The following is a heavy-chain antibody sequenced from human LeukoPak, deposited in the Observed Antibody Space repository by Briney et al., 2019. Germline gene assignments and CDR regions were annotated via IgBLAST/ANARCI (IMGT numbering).Heavy chain of an antibody. V-gene: IGHV3-30-3*01. CDR1: GFTFSSYA. D-gene: IGHD3-22*01. J-gene: IGHJ6*02. Sequence: GGSLRLSCAASGFTFSSYAMEWVRQAPGKGLEWVAVISYDGINQYYADSVKGRFTISRDNSKNPLYLQMNSLRAEDTAVYYCAKVRRYYDSSGYHYYYYGMDVWGQGTTVTVSS. CDR3: AKVRRYYDSSGYHYYYYGMDV. CDR2: ISYDGINQ.